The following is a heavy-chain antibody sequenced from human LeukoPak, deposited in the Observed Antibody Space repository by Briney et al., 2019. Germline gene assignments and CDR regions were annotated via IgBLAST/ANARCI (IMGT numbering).Heavy chain of an antibody. CDR2: IYYTGST. D-gene: IGHD2-2*01. V-gene: IGHV4-59*01. CDR3: AKEGCSSNICYGNC. Sequence: SETLSLTCTVSGGSISSNYWSWIRQPPGKRLEWIGYIYYTGSTNYNPSLKSRVTMSVDTSMNQFSLRLNSVTAADTALYYCAKEGCSSNICYGNCWGQGTLVTVSS. CDR1: GGSISSNY. J-gene: IGHJ4*02.